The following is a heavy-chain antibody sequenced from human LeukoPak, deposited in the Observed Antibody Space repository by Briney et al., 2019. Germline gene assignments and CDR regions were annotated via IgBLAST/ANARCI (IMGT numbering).Heavy chain of an antibody. V-gene: IGHV3-66*02. CDR2: IYSGGST. CDR3: ARGTVVPAATFDY. Sequence: GGSLRLSCAASGFTVSSNYMSWVRQAPGKGLEWVSVIYSGGSTYYADSVKGRFTISRDNSKNTLYLQMNSLRAEDTAVCYCARGTVVPAATFDYWGQGTLVTVSS. D-gene: IGHD2-2*01. CDR1: GFTVSSNY. J-gene: IGHJ4*02.